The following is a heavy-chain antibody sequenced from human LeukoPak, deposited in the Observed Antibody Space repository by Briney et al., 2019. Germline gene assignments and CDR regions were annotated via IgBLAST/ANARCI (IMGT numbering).Heavy chain of an antibody. CDR2: IYTSGSI. D-gene: IGHD4-17*01. J-gene: IGHJ6*03. CDR3: ARDQDGTVTTGYYYYYMDV. CDR1: GGSISSYY. V-gene: IGHV4-4*07. Sequence: SETLSLTCTVSGGSISSYYWSWIRQPAGKGLEWIGRIYTSGSINYNPSLKSRVTMSVDTSKNQFSLKLSSVTAADTAVYYCARDQDGTVTTGYYYYYMDVWGKGTTVTVSS.